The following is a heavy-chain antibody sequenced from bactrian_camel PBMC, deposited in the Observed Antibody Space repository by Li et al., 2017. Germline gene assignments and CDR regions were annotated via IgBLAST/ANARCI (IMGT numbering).Heavy chain of an antibody. J-gene: IGHJ4*01. CDR1: GFTFRTAD. V-gene: IGHV3S40*01. Sequence: QLVESGGGLVQPGGSLRLSCAASGFTFRTADMSWVRQAPGKGLEWVSSIRNFAQNTYYSDSVKGRFTISRDNAKSTLYLQMNSLKTEDMAIYYCAKAMSSLWDNDFWGQGTQVTVS. CDR2: IRNFAQNT. CDR3: AKAMSSLWDNDF. D-gene: IGHD3*01.